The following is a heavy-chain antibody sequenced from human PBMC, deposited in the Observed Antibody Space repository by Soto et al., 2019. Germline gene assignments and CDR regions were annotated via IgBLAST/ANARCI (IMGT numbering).Heavy chain of an antibody. D-gene: IGHD6-13*01. Sequence: SVQGSCKASGGTFSSYASSWVRQAPGQGLEWMGGIIPIFGTANYAQKFQGRVTITADESTSTAYMELSSLRSEDTAVYYCTRDASRDSSARGWFDPWGPGTLVTVSS. CDR3: TRDASRDSSARGWFDP. CDR1: GGTFSSYA. V-gene: IGHV1-69*13. CDR2: IIPIFGTA. J-gene: IGHJ5*02.